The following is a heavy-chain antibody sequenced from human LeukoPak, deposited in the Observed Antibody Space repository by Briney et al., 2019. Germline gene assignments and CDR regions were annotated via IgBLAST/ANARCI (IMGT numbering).Heavy chain of an antibody. CDR1: GFTLSDYY. Sequence: GGSLRLSCAASGFTLSDYYMSWIRQAPGKGLEWVSYISSSGSTIYYADSVKGRFTISRDNAKNSLYLQMNSLRAEDTAVYYCARDRGIAAAAPYYYYGMDVWGQGTTVTVSS. J-gene: IGHJ6*02. D-gene: IGHD6-13*01. V-gene: IGHV3-11*01. CDR2: ISSSGSTI. CDR3: ARDRGIAAAAPYYYYGMDV.